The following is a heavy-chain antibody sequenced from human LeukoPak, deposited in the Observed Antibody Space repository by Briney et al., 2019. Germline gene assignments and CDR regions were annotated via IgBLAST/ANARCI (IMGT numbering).Heavy chain of an antibody. CDR2: IYYSGST. V-gene: IGHV4-31*03. CDR1: GGSISSGGYY. CDR3: ARDQSTWFFDY. Sequence: TSETLSLTCTVSGGSISSGGYYWNWIRQHPRNGLEWIGYIYYSGSTYYNPPLKSRVTISVDTSKNQFSLKLSSVTAADTAVYYCARDQSTWFFDYWGQGTLVTVSS. D-gene: IGHD6-13*01. J-gene: IGHJ4*02.